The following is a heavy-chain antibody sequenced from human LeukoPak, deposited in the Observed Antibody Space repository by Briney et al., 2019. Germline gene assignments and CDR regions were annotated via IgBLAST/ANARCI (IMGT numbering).Heavy chain of an antibody. CDR2: IVVGSGNT. CDR3: AADTTFYYGSGSYYPLPVDY. Sequence: ASVKVSCKASGFTFTSSAVQWVRQARGQRLEWIGWIVVGSGNTNYAQKFQERVTTTRDMSTSTAYMELSSLRSEDAAVYYCAADTTFYYGSGSYYPLPVDYWGQGTLVTVSS. D-gene: IGHD3-10*01. V-gene: IGHV1-58*01. J-gene: IGHJ4*02. CDR1: GFTFTSSA.